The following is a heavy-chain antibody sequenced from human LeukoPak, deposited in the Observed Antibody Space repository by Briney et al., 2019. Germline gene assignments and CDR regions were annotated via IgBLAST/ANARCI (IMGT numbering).Heavy chain of an antibody. CDR3: VRVAYDVLTGYENYYDY. CDR2: IKQDGGEK. CDR1: GFTFSSYW. Sequence: PGGSLRLSCAASGFTFSSYWMSWVRQAPGKGLEWVANIKQDGGEKYYVDSVKGRFTISRDNAKNSLYLQMNSLSAEDTAVYYCVRVAYDVLTGYENYYDYWGQGTLVTVSS. V-gene: IGHV3-7*01. D-gene: IGHD3-9*01. J-gene: IGHJ4*02.